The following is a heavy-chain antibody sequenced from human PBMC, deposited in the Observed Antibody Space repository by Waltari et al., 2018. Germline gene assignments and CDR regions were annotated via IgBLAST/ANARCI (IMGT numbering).Heavy chain of an antibody. D-gene: IGHD6-13*01. CDR1: GLTLSRYT. CDR3: AKEIAPAGTRYFDY. J-gene: IGHJ4*02. Sequence: EVQLLESGGGLVQPGGSLRLSCVASGLTLSRYTMRWVRQAPGKGLEWVSSIGGSGISTYYADSVKGRFTISRDKSKDTLYLQINSLRAEDTAVYYRAKEIAPAGTRYFDYWGQGTLVTVSS. V-gene: IGHV3-23*01. CDR2: IGGSGIST.